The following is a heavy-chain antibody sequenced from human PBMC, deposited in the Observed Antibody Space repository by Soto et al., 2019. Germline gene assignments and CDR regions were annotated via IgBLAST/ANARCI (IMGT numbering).Heavy chain of an antibody. Sequence: GGSLRLSCAASGFTFSTYTMHWVRQAPGKGLEWVALISYDGSNKYYADSVKGRFTISRDNSKNTLYLQMNSLRAEDTAVYYCARAGELHWGQGSLVTVSS. D-gene: IGHD1-26*01. CDR1: GFTFSTYT. J-gene: IGHJ4*02. V-gene: IGHV3-30-3*01. CDR2: ISYDGSNK. CDR3: ARAGELH.